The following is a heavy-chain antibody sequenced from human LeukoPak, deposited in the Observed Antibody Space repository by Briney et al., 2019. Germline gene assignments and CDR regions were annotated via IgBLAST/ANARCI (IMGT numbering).Heavy chain of an antibody. D-gene: IGHD3-22*01. CDR3: ARVPLSGYYDSSGYMSY. V-gene: IGHV1-69*05. CDR2: IIPIFGTA. Sequence: SVKVSCKGSGGTFSSYAISWVRQAPGQGLEWMGRIIPIFGTANYAQKFQGRVTITTDESTSTAYMELSSLRSEDTAVYYCARVPLSGYYDSSGYMSYWGQGTLVTVSS. J-gene: IGHJ4*02. CDR1: GGTFSSYA.